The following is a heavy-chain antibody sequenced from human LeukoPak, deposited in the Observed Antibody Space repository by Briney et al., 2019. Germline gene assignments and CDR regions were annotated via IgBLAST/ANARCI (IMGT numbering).Heavy chain of an antibody. J-gene: IGHJ3*01. CDR3: ARELGINAFDV. V-gene: IGHV1-2*02. D-gene: IGHD1-26*01. CDR2: IDPNSGVT. CDR1: GYTLTNNH. Sequence: ASVKVSRKASGYTLTNNHLYWVRQAPGQGLEWMGWIDPNSGVTNFAQNFQGRLTMTTDTSINTAYMELSRLTSDDTTVYYCARELGINAFDVWGQGTLVTVSS.